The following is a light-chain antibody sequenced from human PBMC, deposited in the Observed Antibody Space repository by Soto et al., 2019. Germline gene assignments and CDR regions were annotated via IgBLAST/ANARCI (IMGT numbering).Light chain of an antibody. CDR2: DAS. CDR3: QQRSNWPPTWT. V-gene: IGKV3-11*01. J-gene: IGKJ1*01. Sequence: EIVLTQSPGTLSLSPGERATVSCRASQSVSNNYLAWYQQKPGQAPRLLIYDASNRATGIPARFSGSGSGTDFTLTISSLEPEDFAVYYCQQRSNWPPTWTFGQGTKVEI. CDR1: QSVSNNY.